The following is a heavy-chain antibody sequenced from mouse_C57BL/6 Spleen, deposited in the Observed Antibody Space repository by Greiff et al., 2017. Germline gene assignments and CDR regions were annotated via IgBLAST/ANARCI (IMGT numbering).Heavy chain of an antibody. CDR3: TTYYYGSSYPDY. CDR1: GYTFTSYW. D-gene: IGHD1-1*01. CDR2: IYPGNSDT. V-gene: IGHV1-5*01. Sequence: EVQLQQSGTVLARPGASVKMSCKTSGYTFTSYWMHWVKQRPGQGLEWIGAIYPGNSDTSYNQKFKGKAKLTAVTSASTAYMELSSLTNEDSAVYYCTTYYYGSSYPDYWGQGTTLTVSS. J-gene: IGHJ2*01.